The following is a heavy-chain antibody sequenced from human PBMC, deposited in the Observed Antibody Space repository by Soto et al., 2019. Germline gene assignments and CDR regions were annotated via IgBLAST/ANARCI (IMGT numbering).Heavy chain of an antibody. CDR1: GFTFSSYW. D-gene: IGHD6-19*01. CDR2: INSDGSST. V-gene: IGHV3-74*01. CDR3: AVAVAGPTAIGY. J-gene: IGHJ4*02. Sequence: EVQLVESGGGLVQPGGSLRLSCAASGFTFSSYWMHWVRQAPGKGLVWVSRINSDGSSTSYADSVKGRFTISRDYAKNMLYLQMNSLRAEDTAVYYCAVAVAGPTAIGYWGQGTLVTVSS.